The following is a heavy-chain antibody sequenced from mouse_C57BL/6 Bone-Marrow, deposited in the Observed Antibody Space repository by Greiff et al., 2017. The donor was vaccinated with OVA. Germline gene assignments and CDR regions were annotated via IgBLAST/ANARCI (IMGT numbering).Heavy chain of an antibody. CDR3: ARRPYSLYHFDY. CDR1: GFSLSTSGMG. CDR2: IYWDDDK. Sequence: QVTLKESGPGILQSSQTLSLTRSFSGFSLSTSGMGVSWIRQPSGKGLEWLAKIYWDDDKRYNPSLKSRLTISKDTSRNHVFLKITSVDTADTATYYCARRPYSLYHFDYWGQGTTLTVSS. V-gene: IGHV8-12*01. J-gene: IGHJ2*01. D-gene: IGHD2-10*01.